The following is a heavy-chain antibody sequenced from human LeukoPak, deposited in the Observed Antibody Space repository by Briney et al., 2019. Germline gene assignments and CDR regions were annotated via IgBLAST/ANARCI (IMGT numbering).Heavy chain of an antibody. Sequence: GGSLRLSCAASGFTFSRYWMYWVRQAPGKGLVWVSRISDADGSITDYADSVRGRFTISRDTAKNTLYLEMNSLGAEDTAVYYCARDLSGYSDYWGQGTLVTVSS. J-gene: IGHJ4*02. CDR3: ARDLSGYSDY. CDR2: ISDADGSIT. V-gene: IGHV3-74*01. CDR1: GFTFSRYW. D-gene: IGHD2-15*01.